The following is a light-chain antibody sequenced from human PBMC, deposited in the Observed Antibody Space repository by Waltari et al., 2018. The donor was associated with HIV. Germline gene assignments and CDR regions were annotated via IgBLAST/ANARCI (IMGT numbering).Light chain of an antibody. J-gene: IGLJ2*01. CDR2: EVT. CDR1: SSAVGNYNL. Sequence: QSALAQPASVSDSPGQSITISCTGTSSAVGNYNLVSWYQQHPGKVPKLIIYEVTKRPSGVSNRFSGSKSGNTASLTISGLQAEDEADYYCCSYAASRSVVFGGGTKLTVL. V-gene: IGLV2-23*02. CDR3: CSYAASRSVV.